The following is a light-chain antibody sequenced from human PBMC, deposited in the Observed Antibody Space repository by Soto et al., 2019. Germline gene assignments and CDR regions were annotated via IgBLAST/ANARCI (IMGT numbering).Light chain of an antibody. CDR2: DVS. CDR1: XSDVGGYNY. Sequence: QSALTQPRSVSGSPGQSVTISCTGXXSDVGGYNYVSWYQQHPGKAPKLMIYDVSKRPSGVPDRFSGSKSGNTASLTIAGLHAEDEADYYCCSYAGSYTRVFGGGTKLTVL. J-gene: IGLJ2*01. CDR3: CSYAGSYTRV. V-gene: IGLV2-11*01.